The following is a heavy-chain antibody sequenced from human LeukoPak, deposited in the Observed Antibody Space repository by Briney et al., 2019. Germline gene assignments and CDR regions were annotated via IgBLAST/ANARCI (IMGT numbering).Heavy chain of an antibody. J-gene: IGHJ3*02. CDR1: GYTFTSYG. Sequence: GASVKVSCKASGYTFTSYGISWVRQATGQGLEWMGWMNPNSGNTGYAQKFQGRVTITRNTSISTAYMELSSLRSEDTAVYYCARASSGWYSSRAFDIWGQGTMVTVSS. V-gene: IGHV1-8*03. CDR3: ARASSGWYSSRAFDI. D-gene: IGHD6-19*01. CDR2: MNPNSGNT.